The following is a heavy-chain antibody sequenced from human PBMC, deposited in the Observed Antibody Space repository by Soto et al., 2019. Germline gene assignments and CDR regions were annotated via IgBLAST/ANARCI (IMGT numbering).Heavy chain of an antibody. CDR2: IYWDDEK. CDR3: AHRIYASADDVFDI. J-gene: IGHJ3*02. CDR1: GFSLTTSGVG. V-gene: IGHV2-5*02. D-gene: IGHD2-2*01. Sequence: QITLKESGPTLVKPTQTLTLTCKFSGFSLTTSGVGVGWIRQPPGKALEWLALIYWDDEKRYRPSLQSRLTINKDTSKKQVDLTVTNMYPAETGTYFWAHRIYASADDVFDIWCRGSMVYVSS.